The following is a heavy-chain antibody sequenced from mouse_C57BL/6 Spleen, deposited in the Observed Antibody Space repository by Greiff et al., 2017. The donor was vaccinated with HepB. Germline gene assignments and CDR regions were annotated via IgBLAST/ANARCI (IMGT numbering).Heavy chain of an antibody. CDR2: IDPDDGDT. J-gene: IGHJ3*01. CDR1: GFNIKDYY. D-gene: IGHD2-3*01. Sequence: EVQVVESGAELVKPGASVKLSCTASGFNIKDYYMHWVKQRTEQGLEWIGRIDPDDGDTKYAQKIQGKATITADTSSNTAYLQLSSQTTEDTAVYYCARDGYYRAYWGQGTMVTVSA. CDR3: ARDGYYRAY. V-gene: IGHV14-2*01.